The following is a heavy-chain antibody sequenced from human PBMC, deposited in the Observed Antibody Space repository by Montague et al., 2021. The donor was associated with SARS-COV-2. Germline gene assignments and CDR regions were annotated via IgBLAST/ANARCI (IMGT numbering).Heavy chain of an antibody. CDR3: ARISRNSGFVGVFDI. CDR1: GVLIRRHS. CDR2: LSDRGNT. J-gene: IGHJ3*02. D-gene: IGHD3-22*01. V-gene: IGHV4-59*11. Sequence: SETLSLTCSVSGVLIRRHSSGWNRQHPRSRLQWVGYLSDRGNTKYNTSLKSPVTISADTPKNQFSLRLSSVTAADTAVYYCARISRNSGFVGVFDIWGQGTLVTVSS.